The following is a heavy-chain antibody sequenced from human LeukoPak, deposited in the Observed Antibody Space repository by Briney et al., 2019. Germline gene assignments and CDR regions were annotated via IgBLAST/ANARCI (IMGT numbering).Heavy chain of an antibody. CDR3: ARGDAYSNYYYGMDV. J-gene: IGHJ6*02. D-gene: IGHD4-11*01. CDR2: ISYDGSNK. V-gene: IGHV3-30*03. CDR1: GFTFSSYG. Sequence: GGSLRLSCAASGFTFSSYGMHWVRQAPGKGLEWVAVISYDGSNKYYADSVKGRFTISRDNSKNTLYLQMNSLRAEDTAVYYCARGDAYSNYYYGMDVWGQGTTVTVSS.